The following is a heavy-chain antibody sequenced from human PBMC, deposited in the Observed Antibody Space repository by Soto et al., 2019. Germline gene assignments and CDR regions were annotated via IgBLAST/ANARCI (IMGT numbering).Heavy chain of an antibody. Sequence: PGGSLRLSCAASGFTFSSYAMSWVRQAPGKGLEWVSAISGSGGSTYYADSVKGRFTISRDNSKTTLYLQMNSLRAEDTAVYYCATTYGDLTQFDYWGQGTLVTVS. CDR1: GFTFSSYA. V-gene: IGHV3-23*01. CDR2: ISGSGGST. J-gene: IGHJ4*02. D-gene: IGHD4-17*01. CDR3: ATTYGDLTQFDY.